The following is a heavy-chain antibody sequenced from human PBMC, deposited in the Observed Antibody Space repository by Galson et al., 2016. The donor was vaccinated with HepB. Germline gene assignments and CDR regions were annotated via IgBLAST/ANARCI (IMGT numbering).Heavy chain of an antibody. J-gene: IGHJ6*02. CDR1: GFTFSTYA. CDR2: ISFDGSNR. CDR3: ARSKGYYYYAMDV. V-gene: IGHV3-30-3*01. Sequence: SLRLSCAASGFTFSTYAMHWVRQAPGKGLEWVAGISFDGSNRYYADSVKGRFTISRDNSKNTLYLQMTSLSPEDTAVHYCARSKGYYYYAMDVRGQGTTVTVSS.